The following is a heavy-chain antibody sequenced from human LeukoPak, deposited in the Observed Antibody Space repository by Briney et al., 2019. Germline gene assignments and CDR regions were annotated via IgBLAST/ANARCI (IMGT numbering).Heavy chain of an antibody. J-gene: IGHJ4*02. CDR1: GFTFSSYA. V-gene: IGHV3-64*01. CDR2: ISSNGGST. Sequence: PGGSLRLSCAASGFTFSSYAMHWGRQAPGKGLEYVSAISSNGGSTYYANSVKGRFTISRDNSKNTLYLQMGSLRAEDMAVYYCARVRLSGSYFFDYWGQGTLVTVSS. CDR3: ARVRLSGSYFFDY. D-gene: IGHD1-26*01.